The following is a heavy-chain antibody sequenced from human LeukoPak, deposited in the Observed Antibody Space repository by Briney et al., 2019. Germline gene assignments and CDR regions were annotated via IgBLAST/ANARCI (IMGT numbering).Heavy chain of an antibody. D-gene: IGHD3-10*01. J-gene: IGHJ6*03. Sequence: GGSLRLSCAASRFTFSTYSMNWVRQAPGKGLEWVAFIRYDGSDKYYADSVKGRFTISRDNSKSTLYLEMNSLRTEDTAVYYCAKKPAGYYYYMDVWGKGTTVTISS. CDR2: IRYDGSDK. V-gene: IGHV3-30*02. CDR3: AKKPAGYYYYMDV. CDR1: RFTFSTYS.